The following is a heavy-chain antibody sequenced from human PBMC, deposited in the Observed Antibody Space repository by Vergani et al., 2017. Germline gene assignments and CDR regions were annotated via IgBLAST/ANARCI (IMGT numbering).Heavy chain of an antibody. CDR1: GYTFAGYN. CDR3: TRGWSGYSTSWFFDN. Sequence: QVQLVQSGAEVKKPGASVKVSCKASGYTFAGYNIHWVRQAPGQGLEMMGWINPNSGGTNYAQKFQGRVTMTRDTSINTAYMVLSSLRSDDTAVYYCTRGWSGYSTSWFFDNWGQGTLVTVSS. V-gene: IGHV1-2*02. D-gene: IGHD6-13*01. CDR2: INPNSGGT. J-gene: IGHJ4*02.